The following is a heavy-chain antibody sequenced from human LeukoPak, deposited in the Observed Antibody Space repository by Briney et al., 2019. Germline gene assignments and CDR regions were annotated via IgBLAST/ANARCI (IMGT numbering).Heavy chain of an antibody. CDR3: ARTPIAARRPRRSGFDY. CDR2: MNPNSGNT. D-gene: IGHD6-6*01. V-gene: IGHV1-8*01. CDR1: GYTFTSYD. Sequence: ASVKVSCKASGYTFTSYDTNWVRQATGQGLEWMGWMNPNSGNTGYAQKFQGRVTMTRSTSISTAYMELSSLRSEDTAVYYCARTPIAARRPRRSGFDYWGQGTLVTVSS. J-gene: IGHJ4*02.